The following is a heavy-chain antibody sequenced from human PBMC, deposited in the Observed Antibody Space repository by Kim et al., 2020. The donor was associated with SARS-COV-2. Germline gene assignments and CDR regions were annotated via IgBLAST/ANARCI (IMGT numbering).Heavy chain of an antibody. V-gene: IGHV3-9*01. CDR3: AKGGSVTAIPLDY. D-gene: IGHD2-21*02. CDR2: ISWNSGSI. J-gene: IGHJ4*02. CDR1: GFTFDDYA. Sequence: GGSLRLSCAASGFTFDDYAMHWVRQAPGKGLEWVSGISWNSGSIGYADSVKGRFTISRDNAKNSLYLQMNSLRAEDTALYYCAKGGSVTAIPLDYWGQGTLVTVSS.